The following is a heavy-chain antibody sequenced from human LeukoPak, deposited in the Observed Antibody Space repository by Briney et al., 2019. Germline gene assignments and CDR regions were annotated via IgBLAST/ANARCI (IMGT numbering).Heavy chain of an antibody. J-gene: IGHJ5*02. CDR1: GYTFTGYY. CDR3: ARGPIFGVVIIKDWFDP. D-gene: IGHD3-3*01. Sequence: ASVKVSCKASGYTFTGYYMHWVRQAPGQGLEWMGWINPNSGGTNYAQKFQGRVTMTRDTSISPAYMELSRLRSDDTAVYYCARGPIFGVVIIKDWFDPWGQGTLVTVSS. CDR2: INPNSGGT. V-gene: IGHV1-2*02.